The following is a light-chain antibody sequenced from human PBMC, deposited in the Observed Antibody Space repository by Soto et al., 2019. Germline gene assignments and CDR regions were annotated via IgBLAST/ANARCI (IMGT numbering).Light chain of an antibody. CDR2: DVS. Sequence: QSVLTQPASVSGSPGQSITISCTGTSSDVGGYNYVSWYQQHPGKVPKLMIYDVSYRPSGVSNRFSGSKSGNTASLTISGLQAEDEADYYCSSYTSSARSASYVFGTGTKLTVL. CDR3: SSYTSSARSASYV. J-gene: IGLJ1*01. CDR1: SSDVGGYNY. V-gene: IGLV2-14*01.